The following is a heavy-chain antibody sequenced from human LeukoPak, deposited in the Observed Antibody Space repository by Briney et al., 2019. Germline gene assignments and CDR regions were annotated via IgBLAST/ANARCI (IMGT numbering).Heavy chain of an antibody. V-gene: IGHV4-39*07. J-gene: IGHJ5*02. Sequence: SETLSLTCTVSGGSISSSSYYWGWIRQPPGKGLEWIGSIYYSGSTYYNPSLKSRVTISVDTSKNQFSLKLSPVTAADTAVYYCARVRVYGSGSNENWFDPWGQGTLVTVSS. CDR3: ARVRVYGSGSNENWFDP. D-gene: IGHD3-10*01. CDR1: GGSISSSSYY. CDR2: IYYSGST.